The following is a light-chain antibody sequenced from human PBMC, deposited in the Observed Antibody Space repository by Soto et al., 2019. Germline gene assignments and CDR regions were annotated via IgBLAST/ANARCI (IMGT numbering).Light chain of an antibody. V-gene: IGKV1-5*01. CDR1: QSISSW. CDR2: DAS. Sequence: DIQMTQSPSTLSASVGDRVTITCRASQSISSWLAWYQQKPGKAPKLLIYDASSLESGVPSRFSGSGSGTEFTLSSSSLQPDDFATYYFQQYSSYPWTLGQGTKVELK. CDR3: QQYSSYPWT. J-gene: IGKJ1*01.